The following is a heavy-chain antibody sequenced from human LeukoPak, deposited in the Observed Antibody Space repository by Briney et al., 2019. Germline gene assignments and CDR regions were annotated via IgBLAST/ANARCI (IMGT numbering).Heavy chain of an antibody. CDR2: IYYSGST. CDR1: GGSISSYY. J-gene: IGHJ3*02. V-gene: IGHV4-59*01. Sequence: SETLSLTCTVSGGSISSYYWSWIRQPPGKGLEWIGYIYYSGSTNYNPSLKSRVTISVDTSKNQFSLKLSSVTAADTAVYYCAREAPLFDAFDIWGQGTMVTVSS. CDR3: AREAPLFDAFDI.